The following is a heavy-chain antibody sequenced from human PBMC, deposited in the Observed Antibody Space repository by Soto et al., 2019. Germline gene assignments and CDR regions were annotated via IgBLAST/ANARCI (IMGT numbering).Heavy chain of an antibody. J-gene: IGHJ3*02. V-gene: IGHV1-69*01. Sequence: PSVKLCCKASRGTFSSYAISWVRQAPGQGLEWMGGIIPIFGTANYAQKFQGRVTITADESTSTAYMELSSLRSEDTAVYYCASGVVVITQAAFDIWGQGTMVTVSS. CDR1: RGTFSSYA. CDR3: ASGVVVITQAAFDI. D-gene: IGHD3-22*01. CDR2: IIPIFGTA.